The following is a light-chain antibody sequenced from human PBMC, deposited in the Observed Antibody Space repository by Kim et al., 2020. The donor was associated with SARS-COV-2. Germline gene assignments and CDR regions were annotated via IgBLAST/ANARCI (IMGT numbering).Light chain of an antibody. V-gene: IGKV3-20*01. J-gene: IGKJ4*01. CDR2: DTS. Sequence: SPGERATLSCRASPSVSNTYVAWYQQNPGQAPRLLIYDTSSRATGIADRFSGSGSGTDFTLTISRLEPEDFAVFYCQHYGSPTLTFGGGTKVDIK. CDR3: QHYGSPTLT. CDR1: PSVSNTY.